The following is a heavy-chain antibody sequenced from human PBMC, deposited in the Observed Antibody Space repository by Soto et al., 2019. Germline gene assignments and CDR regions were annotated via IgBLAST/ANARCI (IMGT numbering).Heavy chain of an antibody. Sequence: QVQLVQSGNEVKQPGSSVKISCKASGGTLTTHGIIWVRQAPGQGLEWMGGIVPVFNSPKYAQKFQGRLTITADRSTNTVYMELSSLTSEDTATYYCAREPPRADFVLNCSGPWGQGSLITVST. CDR2: IVPVFNSP. CDR1: GGTLTTHG. D-gene: IGHD3-16*01. CDR3: AREPPRADFVLNCSGP. J-gene: IGHJ5*02. V-gene: IGHV1-69*06.